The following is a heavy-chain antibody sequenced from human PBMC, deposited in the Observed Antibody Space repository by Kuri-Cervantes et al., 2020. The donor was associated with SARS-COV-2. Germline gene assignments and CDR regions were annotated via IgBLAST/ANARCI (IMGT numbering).Heavy chain of an antibody. D-gene: IGHD1-26*01. CDR3: ARGKGGDNDWFDP. J-gene: IGHJ5*02. Sequence: SETLSLTCAVSGYSNSSGYYWGWIRQPPGKALQWIGYIYQGGHTYYSPSLMSRATISVDKSNNQFSLELTSVTAADTAVYYCARGKGGDNDWFDPWGQGTLVTVSS. V-gene: IGHV4-38-2*01. CDR1: GYSNSSGYY. CDR2: IYQGGHT.